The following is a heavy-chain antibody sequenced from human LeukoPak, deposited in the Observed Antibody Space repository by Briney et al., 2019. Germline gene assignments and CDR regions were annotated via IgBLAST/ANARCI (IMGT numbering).Heavy chain of an antibody. CDR2: IQTTGHT. J-gene: IGHJ3*02. V-gene: IGHV4-4*08. Sequence: PSETLSLTCTVSGGSLSHYYLSWIRQPPGKGLEWIGCIQTTGHTNYNPSLKSRVTISVDTSKNQFSLKLSSVTAADTAVYYCARVITMVRGAEAFDIWGQGTMVTVSS. CDR1: GGSLSHYY. CDR3: ARVITMVRGAEAFDI. D-gene: IGHD3-10*01.